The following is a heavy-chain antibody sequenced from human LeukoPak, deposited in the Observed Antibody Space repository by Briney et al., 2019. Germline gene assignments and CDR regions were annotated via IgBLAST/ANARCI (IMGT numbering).Heavy chain of an antibody. CDR3: ASPMGGYDYSRTNYYYYYGMDV. CDR1: GSTFSDYY. V-gene: IGHV3-11*01. J-gene: IGHJ6*02. Sequence: PGGSLRLSCAASGSTFSDYYMSWIRQAPGKGLEWVSYISSSGSTIYYADSVKGRFTISRDNAKNSLYLQMNSLRAEDMAVYYCASPMGGYDYSRTNYYYYYGMDVWGQGTTVTVSS. D-gene: IGHD5-12*01. CDR2: ISSSGSTI.